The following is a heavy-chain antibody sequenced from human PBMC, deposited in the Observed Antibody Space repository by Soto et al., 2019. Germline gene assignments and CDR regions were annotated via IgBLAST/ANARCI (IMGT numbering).Heavy chain of an antibody. Sequence: QVQLVESGGGVVQPGRSLRLSCAASGFTFSSYGMHWVRQAPGKGLEWVAVIWYDGSNKYYADSVKGRFTISRDNSKNTLYLQMNSLRVEDTAVYYCASFDYDFWSGYYWISRGGMDVWGQGTTVTVSS. J-gene: IGHJ6*02. V-gene: IGHV3-33*01. CDR2: IWYDGSNK. CDR1: GFTFSSYG. D-gene: IGHD3-3*01. CDR3: ASFDYDFWSGYYWISRGGMDV.